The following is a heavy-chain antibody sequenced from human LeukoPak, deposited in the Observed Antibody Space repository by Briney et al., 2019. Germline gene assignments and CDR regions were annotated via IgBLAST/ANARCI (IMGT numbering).Heavy chain of an antibody. J-gene: IGHJ4*02. D-gene: IGHD6-13*01. CDR2: ISAYNGNT. Sequence: ASVKVSCKASGGTFSSYAISWVRQAPGQGLEWMGWISAYNGNTNYAQKLQGRVTMTTDTSTSTAYMELRSLRSDDTAVYYCAREAAAAVIDYWGQGTLVTVSS. CDR1: GGTFSSYA. V-gene: IGHV1-18*01. CDR3: AREAAAAVIDY.